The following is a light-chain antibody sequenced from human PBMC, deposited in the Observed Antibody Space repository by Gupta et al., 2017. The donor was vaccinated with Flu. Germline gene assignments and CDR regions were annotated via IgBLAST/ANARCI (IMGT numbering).Light chain of an antibody. CDR3: HQKCVSMHT. J-gene: IGKJ2*01. CDR2: GAS. Sequence: LSSAPGASGALSCRAGHSVTSGYLSRYQHKPGQAPRLLIYGASNSPTGVPDRFSGSGSGTDFTLSISRLEPEDFAVYYCHQKCVSMHTFGQGTKVEIK. CDR1: HSVTSGY. V-gene: IGKV3-20*01.